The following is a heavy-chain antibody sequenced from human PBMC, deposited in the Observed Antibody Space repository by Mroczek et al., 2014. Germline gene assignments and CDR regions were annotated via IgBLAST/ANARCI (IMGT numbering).Heavy chain of an antibody. CDR3: ARAPYCSSTSCLFSGAYYMDV. D-gene: IGHD2-2*01. CDR2: INPNSGGT. Sequence: VQLVESGAEVKKPGASVKVSCKASGYTFTGYYMHWVRQAPGQGLEWMGWINPNSGGTNYAQKFQGRVTMTRDTSISTAYMELSRLRSDDTAVYYCARAPYCSSTSCLFSGAYYMDVWGKGTTVTRLL. J-gene: IGHJ6*03. V-gene: IGHV1-2*02. CDR1: GYTFTGYY.